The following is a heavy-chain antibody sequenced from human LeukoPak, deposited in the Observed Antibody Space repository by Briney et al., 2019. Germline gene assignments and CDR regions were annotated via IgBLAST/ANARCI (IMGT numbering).Heavy chain of an antibody. Sequence: GASVKVSCKASGYTFTSYYMHWVRQAPGQGLEWMGIINPSGGSTSYAQKFQGRVTMTRDTPTSTVYMELSSLRSEDTAVYYCARDQGYDSSGYTFDYWGQGTLVTVSS. V-gene: IGHV1-46*01. CDR2: INPSGGST. CDR3: ARDQGYDSSGYTFDY. J-gene: IGHJ4*02. D-gene: IGHD3-22*01. CDR1: GYTFTSYY.